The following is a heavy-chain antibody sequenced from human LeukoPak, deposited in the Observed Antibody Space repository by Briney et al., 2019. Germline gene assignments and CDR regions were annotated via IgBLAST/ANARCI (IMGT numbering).Heavy chain of an antibody. J-gene: IGHJ3*02. CDR3: ARRGIVKGDI. Sequence: GGSLRLSCAASRFTFSSYSMNWVRQAPGKGLEWVSSISSSSSYTYYADSVKGRFTISRDNAKNSLYLQMNSLRAEDTAVYYCARRGIVKGDIWGQGTMVTVSS. CDR2: ISSSSSYT. V-gene: IGHV3-21*01. CDR1: RFTFSSYS. D-gene: IGHD2/OR15-2a*01.